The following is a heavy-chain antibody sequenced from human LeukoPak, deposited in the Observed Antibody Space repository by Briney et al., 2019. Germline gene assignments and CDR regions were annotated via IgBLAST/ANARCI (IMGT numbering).Heavy chain of an antibody. Sequence: PSETLSLTCTVSGGSISSSSYYWGWIRQPPGKGLEWIGSIYYSGSTYYNPSLKSRVTISVDTSKNQFSLKLSSVTAADTAVYYCATRIAVAATYYFGYWGQGTLVTVSS. CDR3: ATRIAVAATYYFGY. CDR2: IYYSGST. V-gene: IGHV4-39*07. CDR1: GGSISSSSYY. J-gene: IGHJ4*02. D-gene: IGHD6-19*01.